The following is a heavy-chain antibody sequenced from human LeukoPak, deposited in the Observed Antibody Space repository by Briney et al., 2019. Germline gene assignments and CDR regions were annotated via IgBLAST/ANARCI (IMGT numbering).Heavy chain of an antibody. CDR3: ARVPTATYDFWSGYYWVFDY. D-gene: IGHD3-3*01. CDR2: ISAYNGNT. V-gene: IGHV1-18*01. CDR1: GYTFTSYG. Sequence: ASVKVSCKASGYTFTSYGIIWVRQAPGQGLEWMGWISAYNGNTNYAQKLQGRVTMTTDTSTSTAYMELRSLRSDDTAVYYCARVPTATYDFWSGYYWVFDYWGQGTLDTVSS. J-gene: IGHJ4*02.